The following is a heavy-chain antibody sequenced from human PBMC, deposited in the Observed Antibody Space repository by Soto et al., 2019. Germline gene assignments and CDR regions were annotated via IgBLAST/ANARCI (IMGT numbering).Heavy chain of an antibody. V-gene: IGHV3-7*01. D-gene: IGHD3-16*01. CDR1: GFTLSGYA. J-gene: IGHJ6*03. CDR3: AYAVGYYYYYMDV. Sequence: PGGSLRLSCAASGFTLSGYAMDWVRQAPGKGLEWVANIKQDGSEKYYVDSVKGRFTISRDNAKNSLYLQMNSLRAEDTAVYYCAYAVGYYYYYMDVWGKGTTVTVSS. CDR2: IKQDGSEK.